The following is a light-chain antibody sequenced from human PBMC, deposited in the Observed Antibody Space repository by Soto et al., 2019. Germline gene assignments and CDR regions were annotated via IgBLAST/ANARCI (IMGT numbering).Light chain of an antibody. J-gene: IGKJ4*01. CDR1: QSISSC. V-gene: IGKV1-33*01. Sequence: DIRMPPSPSTLSPSLGYRVTITCPASQSISSCLTWYQQKPGKAPKLLIYNASNLERGVPSRFSGSGSGTDFTFTISSLQPEDIATYYCQQYDNLPLTFGGGTKVDIK. CDR3: QQYDNLPLT. CDR2: NAS.